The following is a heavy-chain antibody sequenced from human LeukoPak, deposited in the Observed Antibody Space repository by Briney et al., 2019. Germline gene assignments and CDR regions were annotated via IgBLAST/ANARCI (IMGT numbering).Heavy chain of an antibody. Sequence: GRSLRLSGAASGFTFDDYAMHWVRQAPGKGLEWVSGFSWNSGSIGYADSVKGRFTISRDNAKNSLYLQMNSLRAEDMALYYCAKGYQLLSTPTFDYWGQGTLVTVSS. CDR3: AKGYQLLSTPTFDY. CDR2: FSWNSGSI. D-gene: IGHD2-2*01. V-gene: IGHV3-9*03. J-gene: IGHJ4*02. CDR1: GFTFDDYA.